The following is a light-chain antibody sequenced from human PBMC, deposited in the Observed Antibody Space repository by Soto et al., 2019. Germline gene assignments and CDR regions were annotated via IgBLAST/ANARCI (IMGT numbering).Light chain of an antibody. J-gene: IGLJ2*01. CDR3: QSYDNSLSGHVV. V-gene: IGLV1-40*01. CDR1: SSNIGAGYD. CDR2: AKS. Sequence: QSVVTQPPSVSGAPGQRVTISCTGSSSNIGAGYDVHWYQQLPGTAPKLLIYAKSNRPSGVPDRFSGSKSGTSASLAITGLQAEDEADYYCQSYDNSLSGHVVFGGGTKVTVL.